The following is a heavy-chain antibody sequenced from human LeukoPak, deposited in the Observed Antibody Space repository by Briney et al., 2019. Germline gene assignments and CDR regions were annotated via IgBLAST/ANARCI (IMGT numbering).Heavy chain of an antibody. J-gene: IGHJ4*02. CDR1: GYTFTSYA. V-gene: IGHV1-3*03. D-gene: IGHD5-12*01. CDR3: AREYSGYDSLLFDY. Sequence: ASVKVSCKASGYTFTSYAMHWVRQAPGQRLEWMGWINAGNGNTKYSQEFQGRVTMTRDTSTSTVYMELSSLRSEDTAVYYCAREYSGYDSLLFDYWGQGTLVTVSS. CDR2: INAGNGNT.